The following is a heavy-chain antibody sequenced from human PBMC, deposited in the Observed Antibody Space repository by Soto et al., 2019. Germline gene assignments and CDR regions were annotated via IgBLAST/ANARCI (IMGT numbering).Heavy chain of an antibody. V-gene: IGHV1-69*06. Sequence: SVKVSCKASGCTFSSYAISCVRQAPGQGLEWMGGIIPIFGTANYAQKFQGRVTITADKSTSTAYMELSSLRSEDTAVYYCARDYCGGDCLAFDIWGQGTMVTVSS. CDR3: ARDYCGGDCLAFDI. CDR1: GCTFSSYA. CDR2: IIPIFGTA. D-gene: IGHD2-21*02. J-gene: IGHJ3*02.